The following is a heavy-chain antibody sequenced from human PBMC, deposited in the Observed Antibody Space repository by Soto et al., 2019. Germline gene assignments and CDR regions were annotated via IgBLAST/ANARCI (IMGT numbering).Heavy chain of an antibody. CDR2: IYYSGST. CDR3: ARAPSPIAVDIS. CDR1: GGSISSGDYY. J-gene: IGHJ5*02. Sequence: SETLSLTCTVSGGSISSGDYYWSWIRQPPGKGLEWIGYIYYSGSTYYNPSLKSRVTISVDTSKNQFSLRLSSVTAADTAVYYCARAPSPIAVDISWGQGTLVTVSS. D-gene: IGHD6-19*01. V-gene: IGHV4-30-4*01.